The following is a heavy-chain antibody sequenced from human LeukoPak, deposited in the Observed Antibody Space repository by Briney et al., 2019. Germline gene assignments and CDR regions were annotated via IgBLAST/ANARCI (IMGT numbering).Heavy chain of an antibody. J-gene: IGHJ4*02. CDR1: GFTFRSHV. Sequence: GGSLRLSCAASGFTFRSHVMSWVRQAPGKGLEWVSSISASGDGTVYADSVEGRFTISRDNSKNSLHLQMNTLSAEDTAVYYCAKETWDLEIFHCIDYWGQGTQVTVSS. D-gene: IGHD5-24*01. V-gene: IGHV3-23*01. CDR3: AKETWDLEIFHCIDY. CDR2: ISASGDGT.